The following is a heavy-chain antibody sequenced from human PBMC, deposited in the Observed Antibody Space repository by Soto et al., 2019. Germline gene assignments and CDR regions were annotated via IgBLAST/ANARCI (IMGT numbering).Heavy chain of an antibody. V-gene: IGHV1-18*01. CDR2: ISAYNCNT. D-gene: IGHD3-9*01. CDR3: ARGAHCDILTGYPNDAFDI. J-gene: IGHJ3*02. Sequence: QVQLVQSGAEVNKPVASVKVFCKASGYTFTSYGISWVRQAPVQELERMGWISAYNCNTNYAQKLQGRVKMTTDTSTSTAYMELRSLRSDDTAVYYCARGAHCDILTGYPNDAFDIWGQGTMVTVSS. CDR1: GYTFTSYG.